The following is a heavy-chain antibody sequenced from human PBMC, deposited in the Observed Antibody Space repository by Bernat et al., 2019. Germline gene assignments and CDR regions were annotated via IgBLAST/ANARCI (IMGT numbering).Heavy chain of an antibody. CDR3: AKDRGIVVVVAGGFDI. J-gene: IGHJ3*02. CDR1: GFTFSSYA. V-gene: IGHV3-23*01. D-gene: IGHD2-15*01. Sequence: EVQLLESGGGLVQPGGSLRLSCAASGFTFSSYAMSWVRQAPGKGLQWVSAISGSGGSTYYADCVRGRFTISRDNSKNTLYLQMNSLRAEDTAVYYCAKDRGIVVVVAGGFDIWGQGTMVTVSS. CDR2: ISGSGGST.